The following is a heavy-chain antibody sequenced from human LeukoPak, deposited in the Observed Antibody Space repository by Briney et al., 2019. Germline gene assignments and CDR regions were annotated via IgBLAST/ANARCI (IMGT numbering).Heavy chain of an antibody. Sequence: SETLSLTCTVSGGCISSYYWSWIRQPAGKGLEWIGRIYTSGSTNYNPSLKSRVTMSVDTSKNQFSLKLSSVTAADTAVYYCATYPNYYGSGSYFDPWGQGTLVTVSS. CDR3: ATYPNYYGSGSYFDP. CDR2: IYTSGST. J-gene: IGHJ5*02. CDR1: GGCISSYY. V-gene: IGHV4-4*07. D-gene: IGHD3-10*01.